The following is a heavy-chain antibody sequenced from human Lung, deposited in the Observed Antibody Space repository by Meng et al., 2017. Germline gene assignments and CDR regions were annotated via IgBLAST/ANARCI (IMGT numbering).Heavy chain of an antibody. CDR3: ARGARITMVRGGKRLGY. D-gene: IGHD3-10*01. Sequence: ASVKVSCKASGYTFTSYDINWVRQATGQGLEWMGWMNPNSGNTGYAQKFQGRVTITRNTSISTAYMELSSLRSEDTAVYYCARGARITMVRGGKRLGYWGQGTLVTVSS. CDR1: GYTFTSYD. V-gene: IGHV1-8*03. CDR2: MNPNSGNT. J-gene: IGHJ4*02.